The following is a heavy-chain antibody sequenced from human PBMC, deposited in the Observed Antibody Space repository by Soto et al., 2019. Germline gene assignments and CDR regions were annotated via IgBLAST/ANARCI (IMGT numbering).Heavy chain of an antibody. V-gene: IGHV3-30*18. Sequence: QVQLVESGGGVVQPGGSLRLSCAASGFTFSNYGMHWIRQAPGKGLEWVATVYHDGSVKYYVDSVKDRFTVSRDNAKNTLVLQMHRLRPEDSAVYYWAKGGVTTIMVAADVWGQGTLVTDCS. CDR2: VYHDGSVK. CDR1: GFTFSNYG. D-gene: IGHD2-21*01. CDR3: AKGGVTTIMVAADV. J-gene: IGHJ4*02.